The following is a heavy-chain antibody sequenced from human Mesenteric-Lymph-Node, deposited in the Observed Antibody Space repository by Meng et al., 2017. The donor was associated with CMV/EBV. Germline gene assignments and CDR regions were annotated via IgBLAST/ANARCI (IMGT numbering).Heavy chain of an antibody. CDR1: GYTFTGYY. CDR2: ISPNSGNT. J-gene: IGHJ6*02. V-gene: IGHV1-18*04. CDR3: ARDLPGYCSSTSCPSYYYYYGMDV. D-gene: IGHD2-2*01. Sequence: ASVKVSCKASGYTFTGYYMHWVRQAPGQGLEWMGWISPNSGNTNYAQNLKDRVTMTTDTSMSTAYMELRSLRSDDTAVYYCARDLPGYCSSTSCPSYYYYYGMDVWGQGTTVTVSS.